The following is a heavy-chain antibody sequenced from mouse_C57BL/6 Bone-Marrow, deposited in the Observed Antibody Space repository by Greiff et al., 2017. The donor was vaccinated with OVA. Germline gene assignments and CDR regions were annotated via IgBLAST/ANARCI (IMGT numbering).Heavy chain of an antibody. CDR2: INPGSGGT. CDR1: GYAFTNYL. V-gene: IGHV1-54*01. Sequence: VQLQQSGAELVRPGTSVKVSCKASGYAFTNYLIEWVKQRPGQGLKWIGVINPGSGGTNYNEKFKGKATLTADKSSSTAYMQLSSLTSEDSAVYFCARSDYYGSTPYWYFDVWGTGTTVTVSS. D-gene: IGHD1-1*01. J-gene: IGHJ1*03. CDR3: ARSDYYGSTPYWYFDV.